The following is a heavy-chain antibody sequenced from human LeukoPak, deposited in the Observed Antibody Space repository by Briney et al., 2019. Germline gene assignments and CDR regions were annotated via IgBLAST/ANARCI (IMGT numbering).Heavy chain of an antibody. CDR2: ISSSSSYI. CDR3: ARVGEKAFHLWPEIDY. D-gene: IGHD5-24*01. J-gene: IGHJ4*02. Sequence: PGGSLRLSCAASGFTFSSYSMNWVRQAPGKGLEWVSSISSSSSYIYYADPVKGRLNTSRDNAKKSLYLQMNSLRAEDTAVYYCARVGEKAFHLWPEIDYWGQGTLVTVSS. V-gene: IGHV3-21*01. CDR1: GFTFSSYS.